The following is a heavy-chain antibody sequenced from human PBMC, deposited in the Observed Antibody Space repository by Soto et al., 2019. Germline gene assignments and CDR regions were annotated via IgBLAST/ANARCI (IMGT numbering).Heavy chain of an antibody. CDR1: GDSVSSNSAA. Sequence: SQTLSLTCAISGDSVSSNSAAWNWIRQSPSRGLKWLGRTYYRSKWYNDYAVSVKSRITINPDTSKNQFSLQLNSVTPEDTAVYYCARDLVNTPIAGFDPWGQGTLVTVSS. V-gene: IGHV6-1*01. CDR3: ARDLVNTPIAGFDP. J-gene: IGHJ5*02. CDR2: TYYRSKWYN. D-gene: IGHD2-15*01.